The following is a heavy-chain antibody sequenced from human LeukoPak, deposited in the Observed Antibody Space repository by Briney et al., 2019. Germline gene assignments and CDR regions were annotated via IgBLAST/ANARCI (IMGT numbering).Heavy chain of an antibody. J-gene: IGHJ4*02. V-gene: IGHV3-30-3*01. CDR1: GFTFNSYA. Sequence: GRSLRLSCAASGFTFNSYAMHWVRQAPGRGLEWVAVISYDGSNKYSADSVKGRFTISRDNSKNTLYLQMNSLRADDTAVYYCARDGRNYYDRSGYYSALAYWGQGTLVTVSS. D-gene: IGHD3-22*01. CDR2: ISYDGSNK. CDR3: ARDGRNYYDRSGYYSALAY.